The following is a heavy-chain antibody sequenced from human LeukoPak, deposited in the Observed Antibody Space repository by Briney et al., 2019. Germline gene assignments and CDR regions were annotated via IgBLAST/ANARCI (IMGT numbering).Heavy chain of an antibody. Sequence: PSETLSLTCTVSGGSISSYYWSWIRQPPGKGLEWFGYIYYSGSTNYNPSLKSRVTISVDTSKNQFSLKLSSVIAADTAVYYCAREATTVTGNWFDPWGQGTLVTVSS. CDR3: AREATTVTGNWFDP. D-gene: IGHD4-11*01. CDR2: IYYSGST. V-gene: IGHV4-59*01. CDR1: GGSISSYY. J-gene: IGHJ5*02.